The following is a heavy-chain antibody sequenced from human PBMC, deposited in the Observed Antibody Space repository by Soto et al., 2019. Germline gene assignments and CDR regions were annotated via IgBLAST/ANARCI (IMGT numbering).Heavy chain of an antibody. CDR2: IYYSGST. CDR3: ARDLVGAVRSGFDP. Sequence: SETLSLTCTVSGGSISSGGYYWSWIRQHPGKGLGWIGYIYYSGSTYYNPSLKSRVTISVDTSKNQFSLKLSSVTAADTAVYYCARDLVGAVRSGFDPWGQGTLVTVSS. CDR1: GGSISSGGYY. J-gene: IGHJ5*02. V-gene: IGHV4-31*03. D-gene: IGHD1-26*01.